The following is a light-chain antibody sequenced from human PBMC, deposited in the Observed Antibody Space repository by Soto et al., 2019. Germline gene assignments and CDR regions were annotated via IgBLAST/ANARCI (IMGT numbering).Light chain of an antibody. CDR3: AAWDDSLSGRYV. CDR2: RNN. J-gene: IGLJ1*01. V-gene: IGLV1-47*01. Sequence: VLTHPPSASATPGQRVTISCSGSSSNIGSNYVYWYQQLPGTAPKLLIYRNNQRPSGVPDRFSGSKSGTSASLAISGLRSEDEADYYCAAWDDSLSGRYVFGTGTKV. CDR1: SSNIGSNY.